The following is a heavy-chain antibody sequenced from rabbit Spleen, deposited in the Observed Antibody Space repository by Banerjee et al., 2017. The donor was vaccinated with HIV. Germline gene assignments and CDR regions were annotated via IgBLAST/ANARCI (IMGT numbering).Heavy chain of an antibody. D-gene: IGHD6-1*01. CDR3: ARDSGSYDYIDVYFNL. V-gene: IGHV1S45*01. CDR1: GFTFSSSYY. J-gene: IGHJ4*01. CDR2: MYTGNGKN. Sequence: QEQLVESGGGLVQPEGSLTLTCTASGFTFSSSYYMCWVRQAPGKGLEWVGCMYTGNGKNYYASWAKGRFTISKTSSTTVTLQMTSLTAADTATYFCARDSGSYDYIDVYFNLWGPGTLVTVS.